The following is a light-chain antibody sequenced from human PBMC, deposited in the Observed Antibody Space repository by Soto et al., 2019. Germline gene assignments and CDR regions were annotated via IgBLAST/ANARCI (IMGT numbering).Light chain of an antibody. CDR1: QSVSGW. Sequence: DIQMTQSPSTLSAYVGETFTVICRASQSVSGWLAWYQQKPGEAPKLLIYDASALPRGVPSRFSGSGSGTKFTLTIASLQPDDFATYYCQQYETFSGTFGPGTKVDSK. CDR2: DAS. J-gene: IGKJ1*01. CDR3: QQYETFSGT. V-gene: IGKV1-5*02.